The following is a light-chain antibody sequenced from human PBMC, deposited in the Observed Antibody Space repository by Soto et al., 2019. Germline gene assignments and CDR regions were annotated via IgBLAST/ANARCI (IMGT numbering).Light chain of an antibody. J-gene: IGKJ3*01. CDR2: SAS. CDR3: QKYDNGIHT. Sequence: DIQMTQSPSSLSASVGDRVTITCRASQDMDNYLAWYQQKPGRAPKLLIYSASTLQSGVPSRFSGSGSGTAFTLTISRLQPEDVATYYGQKYDNGIHTFGPGTTVDIK. V-gene: IGKV1-27*01. CDR1: QDMDNY.